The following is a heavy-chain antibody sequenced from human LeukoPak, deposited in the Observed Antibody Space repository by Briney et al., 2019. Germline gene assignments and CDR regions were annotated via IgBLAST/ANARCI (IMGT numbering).Heavy chain of an antibody. CDR2: IRTYTGHT. CDR3: ERGETRTDY. D-gene: IGHD3-16*01. CDR1: GYGFSNNG. J-gene: IGHJ4*02. V-gene: IGHV1-18*01. Sequence: ASVKVSCKASGYGFSNNGINWVRQAPGQGLEWVGWIRTYTGHTKVAQKHQGRVPMTTDPSTSTAYLELRSLRSDDTAVYYCERGETRTDYWGQGTLVTVS.